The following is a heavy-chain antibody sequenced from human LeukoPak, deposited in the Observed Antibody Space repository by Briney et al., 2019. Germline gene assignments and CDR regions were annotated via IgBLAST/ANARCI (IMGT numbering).Heavy chain of an antibody. Sequence: PGGSLRLSCAASGFTFSSYAMSWVRQAPGKGLEWVSAISGSGGSTYYADSVKGRFTISRDNSKNTLYLQMNSLRAEDTAVYYCAQDPTGDHYFDYWGQGTLVTVSS. D-gene: IGHD7-27*01. J-gene: IGHJ4*02. CDR3: AQDPTGDHYFDY. V-gene: IGHV3-23*01. CDR2: ISGSGGST. CDR1: GFTFSSYA.